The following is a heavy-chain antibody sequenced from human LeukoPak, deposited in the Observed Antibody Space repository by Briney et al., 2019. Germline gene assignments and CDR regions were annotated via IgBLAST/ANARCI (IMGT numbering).Heavy chain of an antibody. J-gene: IGHJ6*03. CDR3: ARVLQNYYYLDV. CDR2: IYDSEST. D-gene: IGHD3-3*01. CDR1: GGSISSHY. V-gene: IGHV4-59*11. Sequence: SETLSLTCTVSGGSISSHYWSWVRQPPGKGLEWIGNIYDSESTHYKSSLKSRVTISVDTPKNQFSLRLSSVTAADAAVYYCARVLQNYYYLDVWGKGTTVTVSS.